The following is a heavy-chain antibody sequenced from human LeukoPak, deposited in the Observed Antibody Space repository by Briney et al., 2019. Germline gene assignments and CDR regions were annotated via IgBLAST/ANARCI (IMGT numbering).Heavy chain of an antibody. D-gene: IGHD3-10*01. CDR2: IYPGDSDT. V-gene: IGHV5-51*01. J-gene: IGHJ6*02. CDR1: GYSFTSYW. CDR3: ARIGGITMVRGVINLASGMDV. Sequence: GESLKISCKGSGYSFTSYWIGWVRQMPGKGLEWMGIIYPGDSDTRYSPSFQGQVTISADKSISTAYLQWSSLKASDTAMYYCARIGGITMVRGVINLASGMDVWGQGTTVTVSS.